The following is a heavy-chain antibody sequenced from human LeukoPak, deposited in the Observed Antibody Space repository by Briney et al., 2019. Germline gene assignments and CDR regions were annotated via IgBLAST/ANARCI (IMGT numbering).Heavy chain of an antibody. J-gene: IGHJ5*02. CDR3: ARVSGWNWFDP. CDR1: GGSISSGSYY. CDR2: IYTSGST. Sequence: PSETLSLTCTVSGGSISSGSYYWSWIRQPAGKGLEWIGRIYTSGSTNYNPSLKSRVTISVDTSKNQFSLKLSSVTAADTAVYYCARVSGWNWFDPWGQGTLVTVSS. D-gene: IGHD6-19*01. V-gene: IGHV4-61*02.